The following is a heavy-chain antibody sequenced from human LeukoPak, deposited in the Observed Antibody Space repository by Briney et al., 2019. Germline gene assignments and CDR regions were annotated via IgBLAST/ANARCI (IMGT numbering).Heavy chain of an antibody. Sequence: GGPLRLSCAASGFTFGNSWVLCVRQAPGKGRVWVSLINADGSTTTYADSVKSRFTISRDNARNTVSLQMNSLTIEDTAVYYCVVVVEPPDSDGFDVWGQGTMITVSS. CDR3: VVVVEPPDSDGFDV. V-gene: IGHV3-74*01. CDR2: INADGSTT. J-gene: IGHJ3*01. D-gene: IGHD5-24*01. CDR1: GFTFGNSW.